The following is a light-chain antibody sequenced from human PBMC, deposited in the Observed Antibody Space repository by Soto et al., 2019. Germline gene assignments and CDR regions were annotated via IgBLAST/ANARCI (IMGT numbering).Light chain of an antibody. V-gene: IGKV3-15*01. CDR3: QHYVTSLTT. J-gene: IGKJ1*01. CDR1: QSVTNN. CDR2: VAS. Sequence: EIVMTQSPATLSVSPGGRVTLSCRASQSVTNNLAWYQQKPGQAPRLLIYVASTRAPGIPARFSGSGSGTEFTLTISRLEPEDFAVYYCQHYVTSLTTFGQGTKVDIK.